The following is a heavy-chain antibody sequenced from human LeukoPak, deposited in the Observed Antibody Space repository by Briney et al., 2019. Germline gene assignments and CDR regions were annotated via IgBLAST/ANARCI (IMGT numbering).Heavy chain of an antibody. Sequence: ASVKVSCKASGYTFTGYYMHWVRQATGQGLEWMGWINPSSGGTNYAQKFQGRVTMTRDTSISTAYMELSRLRSDDTAVYYCARGLIAVAGYYYYGMDVWGQGTTVTVSS. J-gene: IGHJ6*01. CDR2: INPSSGGT. D-gene: IGHD6-19*01. V-gene: IGHV1-2*02. CDR3: ARGLIAVAGYYYYGMDV. CDR1: GYTFTGYY.